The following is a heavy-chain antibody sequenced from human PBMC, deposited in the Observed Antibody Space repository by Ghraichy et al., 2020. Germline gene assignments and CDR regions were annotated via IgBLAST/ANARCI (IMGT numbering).Heavy chain of an antibody. J-gene: IGHJ4*02. CDR3: ARDYSNYARY. CDR2: IKQDGSEK. Sequence: GGSLRLSCAASGFTFSSYWMSWVRQAPGKGLEWVATIKQDGSEKYYVDSVKGRFTISRDNAENSLYLRMNSLRAEDTAVYYCARDYSNYARYWGQGTLVTVSS. CDR1: GFTFSSYW. D-gene: IGHD4-11*01. V-gene: IGHV3-7*01.